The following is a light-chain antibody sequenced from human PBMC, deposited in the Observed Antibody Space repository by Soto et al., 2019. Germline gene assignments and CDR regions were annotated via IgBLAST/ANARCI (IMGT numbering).Light chain of an antibody. V-gene: IGLV2-8*01. CDR1: SSDVGGYNY. Sequence: QSVLTQPPSASGSPGQSVTISCTGTSSDVGGYNYVSWYQQHPGKALKLMIYEVSKRPSGVPDRFSGSKSGNTASLTVSGLQAEDEADYYCRSYAGSNIRVFGTGTKVTVL. CDR2: EVS. J-gene: IGLJ1*01. CDR3: RSYAGSNIRV.